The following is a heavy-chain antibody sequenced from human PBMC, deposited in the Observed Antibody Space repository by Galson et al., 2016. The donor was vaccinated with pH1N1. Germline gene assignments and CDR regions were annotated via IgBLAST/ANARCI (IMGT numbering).Heavy chain of an antibody. Sequence: SLRLSCAASGFTFSSYSMNWVRQAPGKGLEWVSYISSSSSTIYYADSVKGRFTISRDNAKNSLYLQMNSLRAEDTAVSYCARDQGGDGSGSFPAYYYDMGFWVQGTTVTVSS. CDR3: ARDQGGDGSGSFPAYYYDMGF. CDR2: ISSSSSTI. D-gene: IGHD3-10*01. J-gene: IGHJ6*02. V-gene: IGHV3-48*04. CDR1: GFTFSSYS.